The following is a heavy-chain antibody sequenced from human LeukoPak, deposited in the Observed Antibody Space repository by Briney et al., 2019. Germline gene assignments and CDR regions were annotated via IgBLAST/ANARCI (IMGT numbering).Heavy chain of an antibody. CDR2: IYHSGST. V-gene: IGHV4-30-2*01. CDR3: ARGGGTGDNY. J-gene: IGHJ4*02. Sequence: SETLSLTCAVSGGSISSGGYSWRWIRQPPGKGLEWIGYIYHSGSTYYNPSLKSRVTISVDRSKNQFSLKLSSVTAADTAVYYCARGGGTGDNYWGQGTLVTVSS. D-gene: IGHD7-27*01. CDR1: GGSISSGGYS.